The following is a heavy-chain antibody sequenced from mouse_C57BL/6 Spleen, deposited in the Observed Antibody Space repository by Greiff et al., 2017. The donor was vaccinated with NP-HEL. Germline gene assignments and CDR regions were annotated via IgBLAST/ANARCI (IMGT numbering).Heavy chain of an antibody. CDR2: IYPGDGDT. Sequence: QVQLQQSGPELVKPGASVKISCKASGYAFSSSWMNWVKQRPGKGLEWIGRIYPGDGDTNYNGKFKGKATLTADKSSSTAYMQLSSLTSEDSAVYFCARSTTPSYFDVWGTGTTVTVSS. V-gene: IGHV1-82*01. J-gene: IGHJ1*03. CDR1: GYAFSSSW. D-gene: IGHD1-1*01. CDR3: ARSTTPSYFDV.